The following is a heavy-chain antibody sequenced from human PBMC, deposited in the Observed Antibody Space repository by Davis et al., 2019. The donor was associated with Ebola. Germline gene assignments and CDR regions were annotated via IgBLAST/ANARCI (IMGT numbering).Heavy chain of an antibody. D-gene: IGHD6-19*01. V-gene: IGHV3-73*01. CDR2: IRTKTNRYAT. CDR1: GFTFSVSA. Sequence: GGSLRLSCATSGFTFSVSAVHWVRQASGKGLEWVGRIRTKTNRYATAYSASVKGRFTISRDDSKNTAYLQMNSLKSEDTAVYYCAKGRQWLDHNWFDPWGQGTLVTVSS. J-gene: IGHJ5*02. CDR3: AKGRQWLDHNWFDP.